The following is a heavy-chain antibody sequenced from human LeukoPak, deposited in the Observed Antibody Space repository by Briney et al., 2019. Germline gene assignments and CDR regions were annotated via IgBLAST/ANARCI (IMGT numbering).Heavy chain of an antibody. V-gene: IGHV4-30-4*01. D-gene: IGHD3-22*01. CDR1: GGSISSGDYY. J-gene: IGHJ4*02. CDR2: IYYSGST. Sequence: SETLSLTCTVPGGSISSGDYYWSWIRQPPGKGLEWIGYIYYSGSTYYNPSLKSRVTISVDTSKNQFSLKLSSVTAADTAMYYCARGFYDSSGYSSPFDSWGRGTLVTVSS. CDR3: ARGFYDSSGYSSPFDS.